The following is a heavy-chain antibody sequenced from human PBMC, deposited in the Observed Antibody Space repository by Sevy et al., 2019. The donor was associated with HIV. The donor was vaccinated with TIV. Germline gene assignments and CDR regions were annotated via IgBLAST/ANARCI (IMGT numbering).Heavy chain of an antibody. CDR3: ARDLVPGVSEGDDAFDI. J-gene: IGHJ3*02. Sequence: SETLSLTCTVSGGSINNYYWSWIRQPAGKGLEWNGRIYITGDTNYNPSLNSRVTMSVDTSKNQFSLKLKSVTAADTAVYYCARDLVPGVSEGDDAFDIWGQGTMVTVSS. CDR1: GGSINNYY. V-gene: IGHV4-4*07. CDR2: IYITGDT. D-gene: IGHD2-21*02.